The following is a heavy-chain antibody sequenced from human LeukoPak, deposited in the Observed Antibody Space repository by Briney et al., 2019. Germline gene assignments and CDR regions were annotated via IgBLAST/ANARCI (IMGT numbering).Heavy chain of an antibody. D-gene: IGHD1-26*01. CDR1: GGSFSGYY. CDR2: INHSGST. CDR3: ARAKRELRSYYFDY. V-gene: IGHV4-34*01. J-gene: IGHJ4*02. Sequence: PSETLSLTCAVYGGSFSGYYWSWIRQPPGKGLEWIGEINHSGSTNYNPSLKSRVTISVDTSKNQFSLKLSSVTAADTAVYYCARAKRELRSYYFDYWGQGTLVTVSS.